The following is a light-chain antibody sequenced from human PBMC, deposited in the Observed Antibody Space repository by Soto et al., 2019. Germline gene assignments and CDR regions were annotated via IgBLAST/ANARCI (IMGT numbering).Light chain of an antibody. Sequence: EIVLTQSPATLSLSPGERVTLSCRASQSIGSYLAWYQQKPGQAPRLLIYDASNRATGIPARFSGSGSGTDFTLTISSLEPEDFAVYYCQQRSNWPPTWTFGQGTKVEIK. CDR3: QQRSNWPPTWT. J-gene: IGKJ1*01. V-gene: IGKV3-11*01. CDR1: QSIGSY. CDR2: DAS.